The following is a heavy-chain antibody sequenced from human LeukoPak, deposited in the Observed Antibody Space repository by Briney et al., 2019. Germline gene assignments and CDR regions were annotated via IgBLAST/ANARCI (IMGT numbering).Heavy chain of an antibody. CDR2: ISAYNGNT. V-gene: IGHV1-18*01. D-gene: IGHD2-21*01. Sequence: GASVKVSCKASGYTFTSYGISWVRQAPGQGLEWMGWISAYNGNTNYAQKLQGRVTMTTDTSTSTAYMELRSLRSDDTAVYYCARDPWGRGTDWFDYWGQGTLVTVSS. CDR3: ARDPWGRGTDWFDY. CDR1: GYTFTSYG. J-gene: IGHJ4*02.